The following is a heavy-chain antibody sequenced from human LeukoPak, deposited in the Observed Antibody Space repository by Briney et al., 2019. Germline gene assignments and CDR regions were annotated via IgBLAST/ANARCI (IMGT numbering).Heavy chain of an antibody. Sequence: SETLSLTCAVYGGSFSGYYWSWIRQPPGKGLEWIGEINHSGSTNYNPSLKSRVTISVDTSKNQFSLKLSSVTAADTAVYYCARGCHCSSTSCYRPTRSRCPHTGWFDPWGQGTLVTVSS. CDR3: ARGCHCSSTSCYRPTRSRCPHTGWFDP. CDR2: INHSGST. V-gene: IGHV4-34*01. CDR1: GGSFSGYY. D-gene: IGHD2-2*02. J-gene: IGHJ5*02.